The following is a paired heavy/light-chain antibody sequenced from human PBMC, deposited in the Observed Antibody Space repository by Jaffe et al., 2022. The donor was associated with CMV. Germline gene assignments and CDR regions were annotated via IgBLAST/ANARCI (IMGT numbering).Light chain of an antibody. CDR3: QQYNSYSL. Sequence: DIQMTQSPSTLSASVGDRVTITCRASQSISSWLAWYQQKPGKAPKLLIYKASSLESGVPSRFSGSGSGTEFTLTISSLQPDDFATYYCQQYNSYSLFGQGTKVEIK. J-gene: IGKJ1*01. V-gene: IGKV1-5*03. CDR2: KAS. CDR1: QSISSW.
Heavy chain of an antibody. CDR2: IYWDDDK. D-gene: IGHD3-10*01. J-gene: IGHJ4*02. CDR1: GFSLSTSGVG. V-gene: IGHV2-5*02. CDR3: AHPNREYYYGSGSPGSPHYFDY. Sequence: QITLKESGPTLVKPTQTLTLTCTFSGFSLSTSGVGVGWIRQPPGKALEWLALIYWDDDKRYSPSLKSRLTITKDTSKNQVVLTMTNMDPVDTATYYCAHPNREYYYGSGSPGSPHYFDYWGQGTLVTVSS.